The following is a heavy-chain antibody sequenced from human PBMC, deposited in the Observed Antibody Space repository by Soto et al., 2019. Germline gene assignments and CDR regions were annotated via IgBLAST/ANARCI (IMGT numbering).Heavy chain of an antibody. CDR1: GYTFTSYG. D-gene: IGHD2-15*01. J-gene: IGHJ5*02. CDR2: ISAYNGNT. V-gene: IGHV1-18*01. Sequence: GASVKVSCKASGYTFTSYGISWVRQAPGQGLEWMGWISAYNGNTNYAQKLQGRVTMTTDTSTSTAYMELRSLRSDDTAVYYCVRHYVFHGWVAATSFWFDPWGQGTLVTVSS. CDR3: VRHYVFHGWVAATSFWFDP.